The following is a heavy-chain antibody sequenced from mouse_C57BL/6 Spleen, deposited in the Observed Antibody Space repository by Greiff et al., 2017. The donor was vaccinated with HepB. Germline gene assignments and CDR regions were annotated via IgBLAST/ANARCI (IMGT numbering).Heavy chain of an antibody. J-gene: IGHJ2*01. V-gene: IGHV1-26*01. CDR3: ARVAYYYGSSDY. Sequence: VKQSHGKSLEWIGDINPNNGGTSYNQKFKGKATLTVDKSSSTAYMELRSLTSEDSAVYYCARVAYYYGSSDYWGQGTTLTVSS. CDR2: INPNNGGT. D-gene: IGHD1-1*01.